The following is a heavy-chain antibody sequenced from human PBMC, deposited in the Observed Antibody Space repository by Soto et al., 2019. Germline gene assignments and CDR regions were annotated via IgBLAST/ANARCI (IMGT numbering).Heavy chain of an antibody. Sequence: QVQLVESGGGVVQPGRSLRLSCAASGFTFSSYAMHWVRQAPGKGLEWVAVISYDGSNKYYADSVKGRFTISRDNSKNTLYLQMNSLRAEDTAVYYCARVPFEVDAFDIWGQGTMVTASS. CDR2: ISYDGSNK. J-gene: IGHJ3*02. V-gene: IGHV3-30-3*01. CDR1: GFTFSSYA. CDR3: ARVPFEVDAFDI.